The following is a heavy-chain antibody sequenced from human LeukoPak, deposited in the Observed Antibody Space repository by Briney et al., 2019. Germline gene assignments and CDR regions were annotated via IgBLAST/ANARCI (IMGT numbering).Heavy chain of an antibody. V-gene: IGHV3-21*01. CDR3: ARDPESVYYYYGMDV. J-gene: IGHJ6*04. CDR1: GFTFSSYS. CDR2: ISSSSSYI. Sequence: PGRSLRLSCEASGFTFSSYSMNWVRQAPGKGLEWVSSISSSSSYIYYADSVKGRFTISRDNAKNSLYLQMNSLRAEDTAVYYCARDPESVYYYYGMDVWGKGTTVTVSS.